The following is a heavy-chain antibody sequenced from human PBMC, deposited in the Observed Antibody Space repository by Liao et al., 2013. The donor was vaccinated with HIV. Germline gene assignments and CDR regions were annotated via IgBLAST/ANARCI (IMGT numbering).Heavy chain of an antibody. V-gene: IGHV4-39*07. Sequence: QLQLQESGPGLVKPSETLSLTCTVSGASFSNNNYYWVWIRQSPGKGLEWIGSIYYSGNTYYNPSLKSRLTISIDTANNQFSLKLSSVTAADTAVYYCAGRGSSWYGEYFHHLGPRAPWSPSPQ. CDR3: AGRGSSWYGEYFHH. D-gene: IGHD6-13*01. J-gene: IGHJ1*01. CDR2: IYYSGNT. CDR1: GASFSNNNYY.